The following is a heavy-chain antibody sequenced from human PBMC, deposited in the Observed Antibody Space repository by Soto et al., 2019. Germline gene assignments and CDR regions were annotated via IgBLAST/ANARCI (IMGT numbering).Heavy chain of an antibody. V-gene: IGHV3-30-3*01. J-gene: IGHJ4*02. CDR2: ISYDGSNK. CDR3: ARVRVTMVRGVIITRKGFDY. D-gene: IGHD3-10*01. CDR1: GFTFSSYA. Sequence: QVQLVESGGGVVQPGRSLRLSCAASGFTFSSYAMHWVRQAPGKGLEWVAVISYDGSNKYYADYVKGRFTISRDNSKYTLYLQMNSLRAEDTAVYYCARVRVTMVRGVIITRKGFDYWGQGTLVTVSS.